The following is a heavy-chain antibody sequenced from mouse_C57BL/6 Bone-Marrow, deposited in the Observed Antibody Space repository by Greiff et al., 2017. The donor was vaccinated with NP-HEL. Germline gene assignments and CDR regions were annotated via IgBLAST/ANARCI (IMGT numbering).Heavy chain of an antibody. CDR1: GYTFTSYW. CDR3: ARSCYDYDAVDYYAMDY. CDR2: IDPSDSYT. Sequence: VQLQQPGAELVMPGASVKLSCKASGYTFTSYWMHWVKQRPGQGLEWIGEIDPSDSYTNYNQKFKGKSTLTVDKSSSTAYMQLSSLTSEDSAVYYCARSCYDYDAVDYYAMDYWGQGTSVTVSS. D-gene: IGHD2-4*01. V-gene: IGHV1-69*01. J-gene: IGHJ4*01.